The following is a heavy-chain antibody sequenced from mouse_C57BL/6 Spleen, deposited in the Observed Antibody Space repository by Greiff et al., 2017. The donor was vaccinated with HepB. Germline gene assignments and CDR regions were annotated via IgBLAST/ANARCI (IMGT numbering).Heavy chain of an antibody. CDR3: ARDSVGGYYDYDGDYAMDY. CDR2: ISDGGSYT. Sequence: EVKVVESGGGLVKPGGSLKLSCAASGFTFSSYAMSWVRQTPEKRLEWVATISDGGSYTYYPDNVKGRFTISRDNAKNNLYLQMSHLKSEDTAMYYCARDSVGGYYDYDGDYAMDYWGQGTSVTVSS. D-gene: IGHD2-4*01. CDR1: GFTFSSYA. V-gene: IGHV5-4*01. J-gene: IGHJ4*01.